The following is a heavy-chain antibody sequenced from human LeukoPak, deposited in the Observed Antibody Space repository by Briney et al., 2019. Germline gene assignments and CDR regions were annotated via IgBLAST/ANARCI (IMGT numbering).Heavy chain of an antibody. J-gene: IGHJ1*01. CDR1: GFTFSSYA. V-gene: IGHV3-23*01. CDR2: ISGSGGST. D-gene: IGHD2-15*01. Sequence: GVLRLSCAASGFTFSSYAMSWVRQAPGKGLEWVSAISGSGGSTYYADSVKGRFTISRDNSKNTLYLQMNSLRAEDTAVYYCARGGIVVVVGDGLAEYFQHWGQGTLVTVSS. CDR3: ARGGIVVVVGDGLAEYFQH.